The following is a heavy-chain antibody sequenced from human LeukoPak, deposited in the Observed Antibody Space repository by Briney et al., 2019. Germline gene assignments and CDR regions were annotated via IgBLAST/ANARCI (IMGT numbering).Heavy chain of an antibody. CDR1: GGSILSSFDY. V-gene: IGHV4-39*01. J-gene: IGHJ4*02. CDR2: VYYSGST. CDR3: ARQGYCSSTSCYRWIVDY. D-gene: IGHD2-2*02. Sequence: SETLSLTCTVSGGSILSSFDYWGWIRQPPGKGLEWIGSVYYSGSTYYNPSLKSRVTISVDTSKNQFSLKLSSVTAADTAVYYCARQGYCSSTSCYRWIVDYWGQGTLVTVSS.